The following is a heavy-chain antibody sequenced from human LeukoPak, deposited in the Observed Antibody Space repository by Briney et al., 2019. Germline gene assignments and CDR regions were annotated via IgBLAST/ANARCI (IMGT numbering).Heavy chain of an antibody. CDR2: IYTSGST. Sequence: SQTLSLTCTVSGGSISSGSYYWSWIRQPAGKGLERIGRIYTSGSTNYNPSLKSRVTISVDTSKNQFSPELSSVTAADTAVYYCARAQPERYCSGGSCYSVWYYFDYWGQGTLVTVSS. D-gene: IGHD2-15*01. V-gene: IGHV4-61*02. CDR1: GGSISSGSYY. J-gene: IGHJ4*02. CDR3: ARAQPERYCSGGSCYSVWYYFDY.